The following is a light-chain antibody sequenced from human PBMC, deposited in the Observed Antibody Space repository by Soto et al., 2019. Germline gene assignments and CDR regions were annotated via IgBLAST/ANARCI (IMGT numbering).Light chain of an antibody. J-gene: IGKJ4*01. V-gene: IGKV1-39*01. Sequence: DIRMTQSPSSLSASVGDRVTITCRASQSISSYLNWYQQKPGKAPKLLIYAASSLQSGVPSRFSGSGSGTDFTLTISSLQPEDFATYYCQQSYSTMVTFGGGTKVDIK. CDR3: QQSYSTMVT. CDR2: AAS. CDR1: QSISSY.